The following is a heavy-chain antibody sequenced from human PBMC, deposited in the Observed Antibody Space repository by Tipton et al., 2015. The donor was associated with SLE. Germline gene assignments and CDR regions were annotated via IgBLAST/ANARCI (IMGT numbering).Heavy chain of an antibody. D-gene: IGHD6-13*01. J-gene: IGHJ5*02. V-gene: IGHV4-4*07. CDR3: ARGPPSSSWYWFDP. CDR1: GGSISSYY. CDR2: IYTSGST. Sequence: GLVKPSETLSLTCTVSGGSISSYYWSWIRQPAGKGLEWIGRIYTSGSTNYNPSLKSRVTMSVDTSKNQFSLKLSSVTAADTAVYYCARGPPSSSWYWFDPWGQGTLVTVSS.